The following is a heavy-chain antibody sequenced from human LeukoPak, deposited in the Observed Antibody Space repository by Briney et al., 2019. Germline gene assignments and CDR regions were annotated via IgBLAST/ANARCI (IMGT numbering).Heavy chain of an antibody. Sequence: PGGSLRLSCAASGFTFDDYGMRWIRQPAGKGLEWIGRIYTSGSTNYNPSLKSRVTISVDTSKNQFSLKLSSVTAADTAVYYCARHVRGVSMVRVLPPQTKSLAFDYWGQGTLVTVSS. CDR3: ARHVRGVSMVRVLPPQTKSLAFDY. J-gene: IGHJ4*02. D-gene: IGHD3-10*01. CDR2: IYTSGST. CDR1: GFTFDDYG. V-gene: IGHV4-4*07.